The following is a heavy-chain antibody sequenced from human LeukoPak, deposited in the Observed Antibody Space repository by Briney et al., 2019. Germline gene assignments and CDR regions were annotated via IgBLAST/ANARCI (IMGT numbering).Heavy chain of an antibody. V-gene: IGHV1-8*03. CDR3: ARAPTRFLEWLLRGYNWFDP. J-gene: IGHJ5*02. Sequence: ASVKVSWTASGYTFASYDINWVRQATGQGYEWMGWMKAHSGNTCYAKKLQGRVTITRNISISTAYMELSSLRSEDTAVYYCARAPTRFLEWLLRGYNWFDPWGQGTLVTVSS. CDR1: GYTFASYD. D-gene: IGHD3-3*01. CDR2: MKAHSGNT.